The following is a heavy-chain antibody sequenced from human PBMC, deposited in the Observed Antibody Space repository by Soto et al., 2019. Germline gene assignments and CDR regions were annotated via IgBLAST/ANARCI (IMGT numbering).Heavy chain of an antibody. D-gene: IGHD3-9*01. CDR2: IVVGSGNT. CDR1: GFTFTSSA. J-gene: IGHJ6*02. CDR3: AADDILPFANYYYYGMDV. V-gene: IGHV1-58*01. Sequence: ASVKVSCKASGFTFTSSAVQWVRQARGQRLEWIGWIVVGSGNTNYAQKFQERVTITRDMSTSTAYMELSSLRSEDTAVYYCAADDILPFANYYYYGMDVWGQGTTVTVSS.